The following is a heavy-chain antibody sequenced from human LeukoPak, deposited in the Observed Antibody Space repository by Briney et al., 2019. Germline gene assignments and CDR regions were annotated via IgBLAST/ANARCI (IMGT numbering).Heavy chain of an antibody. CDR1: GFTFSDYS. CDR3: ATLSSGWNYYYGMDV. V-gene: IGHV3-21*01. D-gene: IGHD6-19*01. J-gene: IGHJ6*02. CDR2: ISYSSSYI. Sequence: PGGSLRLSCAASGFTFSDYSMSWVRQAPGKGLEWVSSISYSSSYIYYADSVRGRLTISRDNSKNTLYLQMNSLRAEDTAVYYCATLSSGWNYYYGMDVWGQGTTVTVSS.